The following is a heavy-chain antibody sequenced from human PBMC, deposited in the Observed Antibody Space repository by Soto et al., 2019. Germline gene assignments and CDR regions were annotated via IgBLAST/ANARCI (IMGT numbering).Heavy chain of an antibody. D-gene: IGHD6-6*01. J-gene: IGHJ6*02. CDR2: TYYRAKWNY. CDR3: ARQYSTSSDYDGWDV. CDR1: GDSVSSNTAA. Sequence: QVQLQQSGPGLVKPSQTLSLTCALSGDSVSSNTAAWNWIRQFPSIGLEWLGRTYYRAKWNYHYAVSVNSRITINPDTSKNQFSLQLISVTPEDTAVYFCARQYSTSSDYDGWDVWDQGTTVTVSS. V-gene: IGHV6-1*01.